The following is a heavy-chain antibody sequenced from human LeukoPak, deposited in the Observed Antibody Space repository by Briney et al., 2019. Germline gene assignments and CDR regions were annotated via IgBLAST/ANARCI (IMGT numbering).Heavy chain of an antibody. Sequence: SETLSLTCAVYGGSFSGYYWSWIRQPPGKGLEWIGEINHSGSTNYNPSLKSRVTISVDTSKNQFSLKLSSVTAADTAVYYCARVPSVVVTAIPNWFDPWGQGTLVTVSS. CDR1: GGSFSGYY. CDR2: INHSGST. D-gene: IGHD2-21*02. CDR3: ARVPSVVVTAIPNWFDP. V-gene: IGHV4-34*01. J-gene: IGHJ5*02.